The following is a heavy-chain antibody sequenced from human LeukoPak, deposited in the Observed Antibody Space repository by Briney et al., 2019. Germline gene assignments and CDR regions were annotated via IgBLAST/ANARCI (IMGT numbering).Heavy chain of an antibody. CDR3: ARGPQKGFDY. CDR1: GGSISSSSYY. V-gene: IGHV4-39*07. J-gene: IGHJ4*02. CDR2: INHSGST. Sequence: KTSETLSLTCNVSGGSISSSSYYWGWIRQPPGKGLEWTGEINHSGSTNYNPSLKSRVTISVDTSKNQFSLKLSSVTAADTAVYYCARGPQKGFDYWGQGTLVTVSS.